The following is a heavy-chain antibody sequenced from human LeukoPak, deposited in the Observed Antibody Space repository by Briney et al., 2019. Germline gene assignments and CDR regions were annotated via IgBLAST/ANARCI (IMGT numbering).Heavy chain of an antibody. D-gene: IGHD1-26*01. V-gene: IGHV3-21*01. CDR3: AREDGIVGTTSAFDI. J-gene: IGHJ3*02. Sequence: GGSLRLSCATSGFSFTTYTMNWVRQAPGKGLEWVSSINSRSNYKYYVDSVKGRFTISRDNAKNSLFLQMNSLRIEDSAIYYCAREDGIVGTTSAFDIWGQGTMVTVSS. CDR1: GFSFTTYT. CDR2: INSRSNYK.